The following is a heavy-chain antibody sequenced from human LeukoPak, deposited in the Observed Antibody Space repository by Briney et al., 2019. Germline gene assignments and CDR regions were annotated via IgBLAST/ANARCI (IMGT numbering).Heavy chain of an antibody. CDR2: INPNSGDT. CDR3: ARDVRHAFDI. D-gene: IGHD3-10*02. CDR1: GYTFTGYY. Sequence: ASVKVSCKASGYTFTGYYLHWVRQAPGQGLEWMVWINPNSGDTHYAQKFQGRITMASDTSISTVYMEVSRLRSDDTAVYKCARDVRHAFDIWGQGTMVTVSS. V-gene: IGHV1-2*02. J-gene: IGHJ3*02.